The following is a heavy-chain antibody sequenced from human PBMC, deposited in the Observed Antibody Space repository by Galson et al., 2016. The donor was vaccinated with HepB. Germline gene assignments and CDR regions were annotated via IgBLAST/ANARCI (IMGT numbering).Heavy chain of an antibody. V-gene: IGHV3-33*03. D-gene: IGHD1-26*01. Sequence: SLRLSCAASGFTFSSYGMHWVRQAPGKGLEWVAVIWYDGSNKYYADSVKGRFTISRDNSKNTLYMQMNSLRAEDTAVYYCAKGGELRGVYYYYGMDVWGQGTTVTDSS. J-gene: IGHJ6*02. CDR3: AKGGELRGVYYYYGMDV. CDR2: IWYDGSNK. CDR1: GFTFSSYG.